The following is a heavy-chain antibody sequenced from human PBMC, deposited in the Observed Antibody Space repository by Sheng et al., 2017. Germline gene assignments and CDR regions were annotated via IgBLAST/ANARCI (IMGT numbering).Heavy chain of an antibody. D-gene: IGHD3-22*01. Sequence: QVQLHQWGAGLLKPSETLSLTCAVYGGSFSGYYWSWIRQPPGKGLEWIGEINHSGSTNYNPSLKSRVTISVDTSKNQFSLKLSSVTAADTAVYYCARGYYYDSSGYYPFDYWGQGTLVTVSS. J-gene: IGHJ4*02. V-gene: IGHV4-34*01. CDR1: GGSFSGYY. CDR3: ARGYYYDSSGYYPFDY. CDR2: INHSGST.